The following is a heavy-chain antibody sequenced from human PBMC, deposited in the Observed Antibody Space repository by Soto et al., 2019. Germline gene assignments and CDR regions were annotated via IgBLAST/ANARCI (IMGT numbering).Heavy chain of an antibody. CDR1: GYTFTGYY. V-gene: IGHV1-2*02. CDR3: ASSQLAHQGDYYGMDV. CDR2: INPNSGGT. Sequence: QVPLVQSGAEVKKPGASVKVSCKASGYTFTGYYMHWVRQAPGQGLEWMGWINPNSGGTNYAQKFQGRVTMTRDTSISTAYMELSRLRSDDTAVYYCASSQLAHQGDYYGMDVWGQGTTVTVSS. D-gene: IGHD6-6*01. J-gene: IGHJ6*02.